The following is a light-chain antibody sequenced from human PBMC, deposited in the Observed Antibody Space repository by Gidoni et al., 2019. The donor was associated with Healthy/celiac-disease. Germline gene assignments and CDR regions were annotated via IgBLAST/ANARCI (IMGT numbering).Light chain of an antibody. CDR3: QQSYSTPWT. CDR2: AAS. CDR1: QSISSY. J-gene: IGKJ1*01. Sequence: DIQMTQSPSSLSASVGDRVPITCRASQSISSYLNWYQQKPGKAPKLISYAASSLQSGVPSRFSGSGSGTDFTLTISSLQPEDFATYYCQQSYSTPWTFGQGTKVEIK. V-gene: IGKV1-39*01.